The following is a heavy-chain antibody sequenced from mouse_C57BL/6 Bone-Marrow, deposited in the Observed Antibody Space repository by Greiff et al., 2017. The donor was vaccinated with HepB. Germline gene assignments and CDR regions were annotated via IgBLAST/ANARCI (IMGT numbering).Heavy chain of an antibody. CDR3: TTAGMVYSNYDVDY. Sequence: VQLQQSGAELVRPGASVKLSCTASGFNIKDDYMHWVKQRPEQGLEWIGWIDPENGDTEYASKFQGKATITADTSSNTAYLQLSSLTSEDTAVYYCTTAGMVYSNYDVDYWGQGTSVTVSS. V-gene: IGHV14-4*01. D-gene: IGHD2-5*01. CDR1: GFNIKDDY. J-gene: IGHJ4*01. CDR2: IDPENGDT.